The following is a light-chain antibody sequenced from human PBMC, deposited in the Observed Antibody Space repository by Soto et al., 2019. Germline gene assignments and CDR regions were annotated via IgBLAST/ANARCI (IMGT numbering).Light chain of an antibody. Sequence: DIQMTQSPSSLSASVGDSVTINCRASQSISPYLNWYQQKPGKAPMLLSYAASNLQSGVPSRFSGSGSGTDFNLTVNSLRPEDFATYHCQQSYTNPLTYGGGNRV. J-gene: IGKJ4*02. CDR3: QQSYTNPLT. CDR2: AAS. CDR1: QSISPY. V-gene: IGKV1-39*01.